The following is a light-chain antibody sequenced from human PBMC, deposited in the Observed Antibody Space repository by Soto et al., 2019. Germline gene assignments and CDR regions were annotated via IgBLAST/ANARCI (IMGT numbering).Light chain of an antibody. J-gene: IGLJ2*01. CDR1: STDVGGYNY. Sequence: QSVLTQPASVSGSPGQSITMSCTGTSTDVGGYNYVSWYQQHPGKAPKLVIFEVSNRPSGVSNRFSGSKSGNTASLTISGLQAKDEGDYYCCSYTASSTVVFGGGTKVTVL. CDR2: EVS. V-gene: IGLV2-14*01. CDR3: CSYTASSTVV.